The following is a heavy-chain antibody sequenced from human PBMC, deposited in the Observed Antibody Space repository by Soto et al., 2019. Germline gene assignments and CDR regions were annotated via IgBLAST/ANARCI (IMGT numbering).Heavy chain of an antibody. Sequence: QVQLVQSGDEVKKPGASVKVSCKASGYIFVNYGIAWVRQAPGQGLGWMGWLSPYTGNTHSASKVQGRLTMTTDTSTSTAYMDLGSLTSDDTAVYYCVMVDNYVTPTPQDVWGQGTTVTVSS. V-gene: IGHV1-18*01. J-gene: IGHJ6*02. CDR1: GYIFVNYG. CDR3: VMVDNYVTPTPQDV. CDR2: LSPYTGNT. D-gene: IGHD3-16*01.